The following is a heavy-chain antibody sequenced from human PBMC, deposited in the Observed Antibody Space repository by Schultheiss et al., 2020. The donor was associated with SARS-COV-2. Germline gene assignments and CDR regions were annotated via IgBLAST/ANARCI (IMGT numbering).Heavy chain of an antibody. CDR2: INHSGST. Sequence: SETLSLTCTVSGGSISSYYWSWIRQPPGKGLEWIGEINHSGSTNYNPSLKSRVTISVDTSKNQFSLKLSSVTAADTAVYYCARSGGYWSSTSLYYFDYWGQGTLVTVSS. D-gene: IGHD2-2*01. J-gene: IGHJ4*02. CDR3: ARSGGYWSSTSLYYFDY. V-gene: IGHV4-34*01. CDR1: GGSISSYY.